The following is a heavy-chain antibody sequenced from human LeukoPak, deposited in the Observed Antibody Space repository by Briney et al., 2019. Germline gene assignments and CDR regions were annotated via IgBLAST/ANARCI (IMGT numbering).Heavy chain of an antibody. CDR3: ARRAYYYDSSGYRFNWFDP. Sequence: SETLSLTCTVSGYSISSAYYWGWIRQPPGKGLEWIGYIYYSGSTNYNPSLKSRVTISVDTSKNQFSLKLSSVTAADTAVYYCARRAYYYDSSGYRFNWFDPWGQGTLVTVSS. J-gene: IGHJ5*02. CDR1: GYSISSAYY. CDR2: IYYSGST. D-gene: IGHD3-22*01. V-gene: IGHV4-61*01.